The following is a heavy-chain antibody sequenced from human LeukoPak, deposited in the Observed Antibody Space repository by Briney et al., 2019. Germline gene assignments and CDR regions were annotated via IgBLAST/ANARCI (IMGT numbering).Heavy chain of an antibody. Sequence: SETLSLTCTVSGGSISSYYWSWIRQPPGKGREWIGYIYYSGSTNYNPSLKSRVIISMDTSKNQFSLKLSSVTAADTAVYYCAREVSSTWFEWFDPWGQGTLVTVSS. D-gene: IGHD6-13*01. CDR2: IYYSGST. V-gene: IGHV4-59*01. J-gene: IGHJ5*01. CDR1: GGSISSYY. CDR3: AREVSSTWFEWFDP.